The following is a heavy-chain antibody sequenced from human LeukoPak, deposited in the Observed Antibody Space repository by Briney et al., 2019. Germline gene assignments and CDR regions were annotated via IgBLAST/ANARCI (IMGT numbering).Heavy chain of an antibody. Sequence: GGSLRLSCAASGFTFSSYAMGWVRQAPGKGLEWVSAISGSGGSTYYADSVKGRFTISRDNSKNTLYLQMNSLRAEDTAVYYCAKVIMYYDYVWGSYRPYYFDYWGQGTLVTVSS. CDR1: GFTFSSYA. J-gene: IGHJ4*02. CDR2: ISGSGGST. D-gene: IGHD3-16*02. CDR3: AKVIMYYDYVWGSYRPYYFDY. V-gene: IGHV3-23*01.